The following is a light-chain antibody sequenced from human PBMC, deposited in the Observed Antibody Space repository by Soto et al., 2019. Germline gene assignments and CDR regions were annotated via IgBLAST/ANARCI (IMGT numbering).Light chain of an antibody. Sequence: QSVLTQPPSVSGSPGQSITISCTGTSSDVGGYNYVSWYQQHPGKAPKLMIYEVSNRPSGVPNRFSGSKSGNTASLTISGLQAEDEADYYCSSYTSSSTAVFGSGTKLTVL. J-gene: IGLJ1*01. V-gene: IGLV2-14*01. CDR3: SSYTSSSTAV. CDR1: SSDVGGYNY. CDR2: EVS.